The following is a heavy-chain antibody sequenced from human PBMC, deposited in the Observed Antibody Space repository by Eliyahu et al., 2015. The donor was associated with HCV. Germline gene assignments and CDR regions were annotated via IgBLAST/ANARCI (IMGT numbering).Heavy chain of an antibody. CDR2: ITWDGGRT. D-gene: IGHD6-6*01. CDR1: GFTFDXYV. CDR3: AKDLGYSGSSGIDY. J-gene: IGHJ4*02. Sequence: EVHLVESGGAVVQPGGSLRLSCAASGFTFDXYVMPWVRQPPGKGLEWVSVITWDGGRTFYADSVKGRFTISRDNKRNSLYLQLNSLGPEDTAFYYCAKDLGYSGSSGIDYWGQGILVTVSS. V-gene: IGHV3-43D*03.